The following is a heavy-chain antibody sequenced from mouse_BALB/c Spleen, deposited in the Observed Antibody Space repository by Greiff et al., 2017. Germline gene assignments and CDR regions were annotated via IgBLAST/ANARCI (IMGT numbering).Heavy chain of an antibody. CDR1: GYAFSSSW. CDR3: AREGDYGSSFDY. J-gene: IGHJ2*01. CDR2: IYPGDGDT. Sequence: QVQLKESGPELVKPGASVKISCKASGYAFSSSWMNWVKQRPGQGLEWIGRIYPGDGDTNYNGKFKGKATLTADKSSSTAYMQLSSLTSVDSAVYFCAREGDYGSSFDYWGQGTTLTVSA. V-gene: IGHV1-82*01. D-gene: IGHD1-1*01.